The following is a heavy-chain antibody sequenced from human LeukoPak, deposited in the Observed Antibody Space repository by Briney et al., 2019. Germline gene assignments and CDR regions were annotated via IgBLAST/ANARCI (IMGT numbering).Heavy chain of an antibody. J-gene: IGHJ6*02. CDR2: ISAYNGNT. V-gene: IGHV1-18*01. CDR3: AREATMVRGVISYYYGMDV. CDR1: GYTFTSYG. Sequence: ASVKVSCKASGYTFTSYGISWVRQAPGQGLEWMGWISAYNGNTDYAQKLQGRVTMTTDTSTSTAYMELRSLRSDDTAVYYCAREATMVRGVISYYYGMDVWGQGTTVTVSS. D-gene: IGHD3-10*01.